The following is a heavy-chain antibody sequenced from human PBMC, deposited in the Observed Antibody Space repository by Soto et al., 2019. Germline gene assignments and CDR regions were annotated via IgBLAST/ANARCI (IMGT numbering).Heavy chain of an antibody. CDR2: IYYSGST. V-gene: IGHV4-59*01. CDR1: GGSISSYY. D-gene: IGHD6-19*01. J-gene: IGHJ3*02. CDR3: AGNKQWLVRWDAFDI. Sequence: QVQLQESGPGLVKPSETLSLTCTVSGGSISSYYWSWIRQPPGKGLEWIGYIYYSGSTNYNPSLKSRVTISVDTSKNQCSLKLSSVTAADTAVYYCAGNKQWLVRWDAFDIWGQGTMVTVSS.